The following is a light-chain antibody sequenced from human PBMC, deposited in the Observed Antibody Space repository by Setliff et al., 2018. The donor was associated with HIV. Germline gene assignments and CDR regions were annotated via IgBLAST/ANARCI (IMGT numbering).Light chain of an antibody. CDR1: QSVGTNY. V-gene: IGKV3D-20*01. Sequence: EVVLTQSPATLSLSPGERATLSCRASQSVGTNYLAWYQQKPGLAPRLLIYDAATRATGIPDRFSGSGSGTDFTLTISRLDREDFAVYYCQQYGNSPWTVGQGTKVDIK. CDR3: QQYGNSPWT. J-gene: IGKJ1*01. CDR2: DAA.